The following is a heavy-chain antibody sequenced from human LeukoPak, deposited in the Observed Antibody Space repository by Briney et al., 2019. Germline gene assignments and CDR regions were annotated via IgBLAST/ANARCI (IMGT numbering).Heavy chain of an antibody. CDR1: GFTFSSYS. V-gene: IGHV3-23*01. J-gene: IGHJ4*02. Sequence: GGSLRLSCAASGFTFSSYSMNWVRQAPGKGLEWVSTVSSSGGSTFYADSLKGRFTISRDNSKNALYLQVNSLRAEDTAVYYCAKDLNSGLRFLEWLLAFDYWGQGTLVTVSS. CDR3: AKDLNSGLRFLEWLLAFDY. D-gene: IGHD3-3*01. CDR2: VSSSGGST.